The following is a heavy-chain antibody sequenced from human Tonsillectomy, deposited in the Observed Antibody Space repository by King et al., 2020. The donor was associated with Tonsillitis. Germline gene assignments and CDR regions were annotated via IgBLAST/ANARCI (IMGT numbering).Heavy chain of an antibody. CDR2: IIPIFGTA. CDR3: ARKVHPGYFDL. CDR1: GGTFSSYG. J-gene: IGHJ2*01. D-gene: IGHD1-1*01. Sequence: QLVQSGAEVKKPESSVKVSCKASGGTFSSYGISWVRQAPGQGLEWMGGIIPIFGTASYAQKFQGRVTISADESTSTAYMELSSLRSEDTAVYYCARKVHPGYFDLWGRGTLVTVSS. V-gene: IGHV1-69*01.